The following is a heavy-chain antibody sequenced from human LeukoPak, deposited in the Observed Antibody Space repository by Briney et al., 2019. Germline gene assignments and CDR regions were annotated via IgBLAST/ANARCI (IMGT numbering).Heavy chain of an antibody. V-gene: IGHV3-23*01. CDR2: MKGGGGDT. Sequence: PGGSLRLSCAASGFSFSSYAMSWVRQAPARGLEWVSSMKGGGGDTFYADSVKGRFTLSRDDSRNTVYLQLNSLRVEDTAVYYCARARWVSNADAVSWGQGTLVTVSS. J-gene: IGHJ5*02. CDR1: GFSFSSYA. D-gene: IGHD5-24*01. CDR3: ARARWVSNADAVS.